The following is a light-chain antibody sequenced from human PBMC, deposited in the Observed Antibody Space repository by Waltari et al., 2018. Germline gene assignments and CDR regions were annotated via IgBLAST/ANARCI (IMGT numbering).Light chain of an antibody. V-gene: IGLV2-8*01. CDR1: SSDIGDYDS. J-gene: IGLJ1*01. CDR2: EVI. Sequence: QSALTQPPSASGSPGESVTISSTGTSSDIGDYDSVLWYQQHPGKAPKRMIYEVIKRPSGVPDRFSGSKSGNTASLTVSGLQAEDEADYYCCSYAGTNNFYVFGTGTKVTVL. CDR3: CSYAGTNNFYV.